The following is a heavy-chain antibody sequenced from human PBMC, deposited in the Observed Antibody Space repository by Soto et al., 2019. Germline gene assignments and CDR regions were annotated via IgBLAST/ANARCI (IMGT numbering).Heavy chain of an antibody. CDR1: GGTFSSYA. CDR2: IIPIFGTA. V-gene: IGHV1-69*13. CDR3: ARDQSVFDSYYYGMDV. D-gene: IGHD3-3*01. J-gene: IGHJ6*04. Sequence: ASVKVSCKASGGTFSSYAISWVRQAPGQGLEWMGGIIPIFGTANYAQKFQGRVTITADESTSTAYMELSSLRSEDTAVYYCARDQSVFDSYYYGMDVRGKGTTVTVSS.